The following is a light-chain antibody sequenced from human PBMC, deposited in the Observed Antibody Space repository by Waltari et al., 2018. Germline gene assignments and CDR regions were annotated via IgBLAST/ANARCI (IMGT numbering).Light chain of an antibody. CDR2: DVS. V-gene: IGLV2-11*01. Sequence: QSALTQPRSVSGSPGQSVTISCTGTSRDVASHDCVSWYQHHPVKAPKLMIYDVSERPSGVPDRFPGSQSGNTASLIISGLQADDEADYYCCSCAGTDTFWVFGGGTKLTVL. J-gene: IGLJ3*02. CDR1: SRDVASHDC. CDR3: CSCAGTDTFWV.